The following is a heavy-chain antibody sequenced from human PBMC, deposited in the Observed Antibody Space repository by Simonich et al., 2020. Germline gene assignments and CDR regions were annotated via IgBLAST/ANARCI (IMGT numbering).Heavy chain of an antibody. Sequence: QVQLVQSGAEVKKPGSSVKVSCKASGYTFTGYYMHWVGQAPGQGLEWMGWINPNRGGTNYAQKFQGRVTMTRDTSISTAYMELSRLRSDDTAVYYCARAFYSGSYSFDPWGQGTLVTVSS. J-gene: IGHJ5*02. D-gene: IGHD1-26*01. CDR3: ARAFYSGSYSFDP. V-gene: IGHV1-2*02. CDR2: INPNRGGT. CDR1: GYTFTGYY.